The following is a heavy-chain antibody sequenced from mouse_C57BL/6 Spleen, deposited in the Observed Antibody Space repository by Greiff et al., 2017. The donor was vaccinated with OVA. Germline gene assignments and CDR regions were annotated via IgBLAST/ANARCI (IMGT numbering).Heavy chain of an antibody. V-gene: IGHV5-16*01. D-gene: IGHD2-5*01. CDR2: INYDGSST. Sequence: EVQLQESEGGLVQPGSSMKLSCTASGFTFSDYYMAWVRQVPEKGLEWVANINYDGSSTYYLDSLKSRFIISRDNAKNILYLQMSSLKSEDTATYYCARDYYSNWYFDVWGTGTTVTVSS. J-gene: IGHJ1*03. CDR1: GFTFSDYY. CDR3: ARDYYSNWYFDV.